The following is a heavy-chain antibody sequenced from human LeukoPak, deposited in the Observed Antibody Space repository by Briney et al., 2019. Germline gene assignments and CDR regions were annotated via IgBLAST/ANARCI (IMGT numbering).Heavy chain of an antibody. CDR3: ARAAYSSNWSIGDHLYY. V-gene: IGHV3-30*19. J-gene: IGHJ4*02. CDR2: ISDDGNNA. D-gene: IGHD6-13*01. CDR1: GFTFSSHG. Sequence: GGSLRLSCAASGFTFSSHGMHWARRAPGKGLEWVAVISDDGNNAFYADSVKGRFTISRDTSKNTLFLQMNSLRVDDTAVYYCARAAYSSNWSIGDHLYYWGQGTLVTISA.